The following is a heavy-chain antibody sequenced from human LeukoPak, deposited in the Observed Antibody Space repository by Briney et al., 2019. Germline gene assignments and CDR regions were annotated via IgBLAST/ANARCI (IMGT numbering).Heavy chain of an antibody. CDR2: IKQDGSEK. Sequence: GGSLRLSCATSGFNFRSYWMSWVRQAPGKGLEWVANIKQDGSEKNYVHSVKGQFTIYRDNAKNSLYLEMNSLRAEDTAVYYCYCAVEDYWGQGTQVTVSS. CDR3: YCAVEDY. J-gene: IGHJ4*02. V-gene: IGHV3-7*01. D-gene: IGHD2-15*01. CDR1: GFNFRSYW.